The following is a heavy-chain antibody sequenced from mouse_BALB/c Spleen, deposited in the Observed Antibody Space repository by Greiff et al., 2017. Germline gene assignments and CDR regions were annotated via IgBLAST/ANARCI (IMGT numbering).Heavy chain of an antibody. Sequence: EVQLQQSGPELVKPGASVKMSCKASGYTFTSYVMHWVKQKPGQGLEWIGYINPYNDGTKYNEKFKGKATLTSDKSSSTAYMELSSLTSEDSAVYYCARLEYRNTWGFAYWGQGTLVTVSA. CDR2: INPYNDGT. CDR1: GYTFTSYV. D-gene: IGHD5-1*01. CDR3: ARLEYRNTWGFAY. V-gene: IGHV1-14*01. J-gene: IGHJ3*01.